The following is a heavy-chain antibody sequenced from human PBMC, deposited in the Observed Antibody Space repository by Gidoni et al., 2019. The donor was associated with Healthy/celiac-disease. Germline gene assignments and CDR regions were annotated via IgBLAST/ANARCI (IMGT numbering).Heavy chain of an antibody. D-gene: IGHD6-19*01. CDR2: INPSGGST. Sequence: QVQLVQSGAEVQQPGASVQVSLKSSGYTFTSYYMQWVRQAPGQGLEWMGIINPSGGSTSYAQKFQGRVTMTRDTSTSTVYMELSSLRSEDTAVYYCASVAGRSYYYYGMDVWGQGTTVTVSS. J-gene: IGHJ6*02. V-gene: IGHV1-46*03. CDR1: GYTFTSYY. CDR3: ASVAGRSYYYYGMDV.